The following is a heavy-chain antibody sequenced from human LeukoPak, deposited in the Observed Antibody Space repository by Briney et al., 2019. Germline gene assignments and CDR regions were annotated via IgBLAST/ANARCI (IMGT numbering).Heavy chain of an antibody. Sequence: PSETLSLTCTVSGGSISSYYWSWIRQPPGKGLEWIGYIYYSGSTNYNPSLKSRVTMSVDTSKNQFSLKLSSVTAADTAVYYCARDLSRVVRGVIIRPSSDYYYYGMDVWGQGTTVTVSS. CDR2: IYYSGST. D-gene: IGHD3-10*01. J-gene: IGHJ6*02. CDR3: ARDLSRVVRGVIIRPSSDYYYYGMDV. V-gene: IGHV4-59*12. CDR1: GGSISSYY.